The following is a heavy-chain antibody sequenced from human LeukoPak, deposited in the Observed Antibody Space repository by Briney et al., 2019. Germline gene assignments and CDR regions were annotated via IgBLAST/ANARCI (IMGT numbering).Heavy chain of an antibody. V-gene: IGHV3-48*02. Sequence: GGSLRLSCAASGFTFSSYSMNWVRQAPGKGLEWVSYISSSSSTIYYADSVKGRFTISRDNAKNSLYLQMNSLRDEDTAVYYCAKSYYDFWSGYYTIWDYWGQGTLVTVSS. J-gene: IGHJ4*02. CDR3: AKSYYDFWSGYYTIWDY. CDR2: ISSSSSTI. D-gene: IGHD3-3*01. CDR1: GFTFSSYS.